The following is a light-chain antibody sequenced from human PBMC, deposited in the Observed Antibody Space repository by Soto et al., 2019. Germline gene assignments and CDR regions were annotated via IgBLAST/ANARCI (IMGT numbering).Light chain of an antibody. V-gene: IGKV3-11*01. CDR1: QSVNSN. CDR2: DAS. Sequence: EIVLTQSPGTLSLSPGERATLSCRASQSVNSNCLAWYQQRPGQAPRLLIYDASYRATGIPARFSGSGSGTDFTLTISSLEPEDFAVYYCQHRNNKPFSFGPGTKVDI. J-gene: IGKJ3*01. CDR3: QHRNNKPFS.